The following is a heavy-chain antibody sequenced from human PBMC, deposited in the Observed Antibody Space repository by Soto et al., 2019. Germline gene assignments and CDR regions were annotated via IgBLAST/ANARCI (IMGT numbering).Heavy chain of an antibody. D-gene: IGHD3-22*01. CDR3: STRAYDTNGYYRFDP. Sequence: TLSLTCAVYGGSFSGHSWTWIRQSPGKGLEWIGDINHSGRVNYSPSLKSRVTISLDTSKNQFSLTLSAVTAADTAMYYCSTRAYDTNGYYRFDPWGQGTLVT. CDR2: INHSGRV. V-gene: IGHV4-34*01. J-gene: IGHJ5*01. CDR1: GGSFSGHS.